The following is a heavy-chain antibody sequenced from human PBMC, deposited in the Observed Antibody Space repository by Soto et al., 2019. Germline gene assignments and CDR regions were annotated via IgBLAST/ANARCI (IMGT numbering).Heavy chain of an antibody. CDR3: AGASDSTWYNWLDP. J-gene: IGHJ5*02. CDR1: GGNFSSNG. D-gene: IGHD4-4*01. CDR2: IIPTFGTT. V-gene: IGHV1-69*13. Sequence: SVKVSCKAPGGNFSSNGIRWVRQAPGQGLELMGGIIPTFGTTNYAHKFRGRVTITADESTGTAYMELSSLRSDDTAVYYCAGASDSTWYNWLDPWGQGTLVTVSS.